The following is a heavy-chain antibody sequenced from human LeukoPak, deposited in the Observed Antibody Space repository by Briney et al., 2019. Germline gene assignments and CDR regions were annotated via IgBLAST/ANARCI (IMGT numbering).Heavy chain of an antibody. D-gene: IGHD2-15*01. CDR3: ARELVGAYYFDY. CDR1: GYTFTSYG. Sequence: ASVKVSCKASGYTFTSYGISWVRQAPGQGLEWMGWISAYNGNTNYAQKLQGRVTMTTDTSTSIAYMELRSLRSDDTAVYYCARELVGAYYFDYWGQGTLVTVSS. V-gene: IGHV1-18*01. CDR2: ISAYNGNT. J-gene: IGHJ4*02.